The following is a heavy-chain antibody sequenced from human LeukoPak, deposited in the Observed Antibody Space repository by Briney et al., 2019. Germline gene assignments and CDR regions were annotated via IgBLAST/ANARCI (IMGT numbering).Heavy chain of an antibody. J-gene: IGHJ4*02. Sequence: GRSPRLSCAASGVAFSNYGMHCVPQAPGKGLEWVAVVSYDGSNKYYAASVKGRFTISIDNSKTTLFLQMNSLRAEDTAFYYCAIRGVRYEFDYWGQGTLVTVSS. CDR3: AIRGVRYEFDY. CDR1: GVAFSNYG. CDR2: VSYDGSNK. V-gene: IGHV3-30*03. D-gene: IGHD3-10*01.